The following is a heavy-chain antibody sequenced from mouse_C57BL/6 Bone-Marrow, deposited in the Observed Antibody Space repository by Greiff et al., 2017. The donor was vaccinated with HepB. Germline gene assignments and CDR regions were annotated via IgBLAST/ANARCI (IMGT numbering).Heavy chain of an antibody. V-gene: IGHV5-4*01. Sequence: EVKLQESGGGLVKPGGSLKLSCAASGFTFSSYAMSWVRQTPEKRLEWVATISDGGSYTYYPDNVKGRFTISRDNAKNNLYLQMSHLKSEDTAMYYCAREGEAMDYCGQGTSVIVSS. J-gene: IGHJ4*01. CDR2: ISDGGSYT. CDR1: GFTFSSYA. CDR3: AREGEAMDY.